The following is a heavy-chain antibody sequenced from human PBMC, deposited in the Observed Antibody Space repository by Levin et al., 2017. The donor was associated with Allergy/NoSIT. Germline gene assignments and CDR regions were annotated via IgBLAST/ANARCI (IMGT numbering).Heavy chain of an antibody. J-gene: IGHJ4*02. CDR1: GFSVSNHY. V-gene: IGHV3-53*01. CDR2: IYSDGST. Sequence: GGSLRLSCAASGFSVSNHYMTWVRQGPAKGLECVSVIYSDGSTYYADSVRGRFTISRDSFRNTLSLQMNSLRDDDTAVYYCTKGHYSGVYQWGQGTLVTVSS. CDR3: TKGHYSGVYQ. D-gene: IGHD2-2*01.